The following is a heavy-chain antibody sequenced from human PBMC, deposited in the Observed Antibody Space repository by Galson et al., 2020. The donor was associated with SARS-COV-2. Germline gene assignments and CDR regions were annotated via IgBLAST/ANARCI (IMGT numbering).Heavy chain of an antibody. V-gene: IGHV1-18*01. Sequence: ASVKVSCKASGYTFTSYGINWVRQAPGQGLEWMGWINAYNGKTIYAHKLQARVTMTTDTSTSTAYMELRSLRSDDTAMYYCARVYNYYESSGYLYYLGYWGQGTLVTVSS. CDR1: GYTFTSYG. CDR2: INAYNGKT. D-gene: IGHD3-22*01. CDR3: ARVYNYYESSGYLYYLGY. J-gene: IGHJ4*02.